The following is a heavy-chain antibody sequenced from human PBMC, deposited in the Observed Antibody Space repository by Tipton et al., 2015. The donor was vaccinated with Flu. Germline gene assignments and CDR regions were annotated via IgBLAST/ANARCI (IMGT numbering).Heavy chain of an antibody. CDR3: ARLKLSITMVRGVIGYYYYGMDV. Sequence: VQLVQSGAEVKKPGESLKISCKGSGYSFTSYWIGWVRQMPGKGLEWMGIIYPGDSDTRYSPSFQGQVTISAVKSISTAYLQWSSLKASDTAMYYCARLKLSITMVRGVIGYYYYGMDVWGQGTTVTVSS. V-gene: IGHV5-51*03. CDR2: IYPGDSDT. D-gene: IGHD3-10*01. J-gene: IGHJ6*02. CDR1: GYSFTSYW.